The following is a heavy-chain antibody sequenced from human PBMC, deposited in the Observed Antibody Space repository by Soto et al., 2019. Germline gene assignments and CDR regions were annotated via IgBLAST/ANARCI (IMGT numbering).Heavy chain of an antibody. CDR1: VFAVNSDY. J-gene: IGHJ4*02. CDR2: IFAGGIT. D-gene: IGHD2-2*01. Sequence: GGSLRLSCAASVFAVNSDYMSWVRQAPGKGLEWVSVIFAGGITHYSDSVKGRFTISRDNSKNTVYLQMNSLRAEDTAVYYCVRTSSYWGQGTLVAVSS. V-gene: IGHV3-53*01. CDR3: VRTSSY.